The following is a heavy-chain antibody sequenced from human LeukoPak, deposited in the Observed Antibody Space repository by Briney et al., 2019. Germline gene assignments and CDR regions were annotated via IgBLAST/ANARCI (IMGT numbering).Heavy chain of an antibody. D-gene: IGHD3-3*02. CDR1: GFTFSTYW. J-gene: IGHJ5*02. CDR2: IKQDGSDK. V-gene: IGHV3-7*01. CDR3: ARGWSILRGGDWFDP. Sequence: GSLRLSCAASGFTFSTYWMTWVRQAPGKGLEWVANIKQDGSDKYCLASLKGRFTISRDNAKNSLHLQMNSLRVGDTAVYYCARGWSILRGGDWFDPWGQGTLVTVSS.